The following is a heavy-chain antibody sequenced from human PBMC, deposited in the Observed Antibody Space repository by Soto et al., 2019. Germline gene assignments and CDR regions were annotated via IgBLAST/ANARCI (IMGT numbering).Heavy chain of an antibody. J-gene: IGHJ5*02. CDR2: ISYDGSNK. D-gene: IGHD2-2*01. V-gene: IGHV3-30*18. CDR1: GFTFSSYG. Sequence: GGSLRLSCAASGFTFSSYGMHWVRQAPGKGLEWVAVISYDGSNKYYADSVKGRFTISRDNSKNTLYLQMNSLRAEDTAVYYCAKIVVPAAIDIDWFDPWGQGTLVTVSS. CDR3: AKIVVPAAIDIDWFDP.